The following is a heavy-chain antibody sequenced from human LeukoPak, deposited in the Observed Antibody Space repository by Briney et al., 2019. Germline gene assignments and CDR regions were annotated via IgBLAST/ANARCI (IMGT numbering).Heavy chain of an antibody. CDR1: GGSISSHY. D-gene: IGHD3-22*01. V-gene: IGHV4-59*11. CDR3: ARGSFDTSDYNYIGFDY. Sequence: PSETLSLTCTVSGGSISSHYWSWLRQPPGKGLEWIGYIYNSGSTNYNPSPKSRLTISIDTSKNQFSLKLTSVTAADTAVYYCARGSFDTSDYNYIGFDYWGQGTLVTVSS. CDR2: IYNSGST. J-gene: IGHJ4*02.